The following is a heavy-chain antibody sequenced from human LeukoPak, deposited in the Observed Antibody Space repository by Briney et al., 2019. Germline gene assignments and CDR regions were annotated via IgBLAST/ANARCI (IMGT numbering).Heavy chain of an antibody. D-gene: IGHD6-19*01. CDR1: GGSISSGDYY. Sequence: SETLSLTCTVSGGSISSGDYYWSWIRQPPGKGLEWIGYIYYSGSTNYNPSLKSRVTISVDTSKNQFSLKLSSVTAADTAVYYYARDLAVAGRGFDYWGQGTLVTVSS. CDR3: ARDLAVAGRGFDY. J-gene: IGHJ4*02. V-gene: IGHV4-61*08. CDR2: IYYSGST.